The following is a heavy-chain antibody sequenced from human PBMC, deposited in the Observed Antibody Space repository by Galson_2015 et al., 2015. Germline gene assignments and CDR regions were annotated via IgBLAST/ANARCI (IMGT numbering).Heavy chain of an antibody. D-gene: IGHD5-18*01. Sequence: SVKVSCKASGFTFTSSAVQWVRQARGQRLEWIGWIVVGSGNTNYAQKFQERVTITREMSTSTAYMELSSLRSEDTAVYYCAASGYSFSFYGMDFLAQGTTVTVSS. J-gene: IGHJ6*02. CDR2: IVVGSGNT. CDR1: GFTFTSSA. CDR3: AASGYSFSFYGMDF. V-gene: IGHV1-58*01.